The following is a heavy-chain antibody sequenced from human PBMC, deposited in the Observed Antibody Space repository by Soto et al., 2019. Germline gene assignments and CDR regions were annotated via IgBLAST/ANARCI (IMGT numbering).Heavy chain of an antibody. J-gene: IGHJ6*02. Sequence: GASVKVTCKASGYTFTSYYMHWVRQAPGQGLEWMGIINPSGGSTSYAQKFQGRVTMTRDTSTSTVYMELSSLRSEDTAVYYCARDLQWLSTNYGMDVWGQGTTVIVSS. D-gene: IGHD6-19*01. CDR1: GYTFTSYY. CDR3: ARDLQWLSTNYGMDV. V-gene: IGHV1-46*01. CDR2: INPSGGST.